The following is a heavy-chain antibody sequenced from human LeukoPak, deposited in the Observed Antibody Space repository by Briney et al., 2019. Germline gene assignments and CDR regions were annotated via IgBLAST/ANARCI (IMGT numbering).Heavy chain of an antibody. CDR1: GYRFTSYW. Sequence: PGESLQISCKGSGYRFTSYWIGWVRPMPGKGLEWMGIIYSGDSDTRYSPSFQGQVTISADKSISTAYLQWSSLKASDTAMYYCALYDSSGYYSRGAFDIWGQGTMVTVSS. V-gene: IGHV5-51*01. D-gene: IGHD3-22*01. J-gene: IGHJ3*02. CDR3: ALYDSSGYYSRGAFDI. CDR2: IYSGDSDT.